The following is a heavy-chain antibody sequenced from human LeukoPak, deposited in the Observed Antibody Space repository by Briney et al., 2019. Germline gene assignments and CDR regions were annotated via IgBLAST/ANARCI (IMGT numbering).Heavy chain of an antibody. J-gene: IGHJ4*02. Sequence: GGSLRLSCAASGFTFSSYEMNWVRQAPGKGLEWVSYISSSSSTIYYADPVKGRFTISRDNAKNSLYLQMNSLRAEDTAVYYCARDYGDYSSLYFDYWGQGTLVTVSS. CDR3: ARDYGDYSSLYFDY. D-gene: IGHD4-17*01. V-gene: IGHV3-48*01. CDR1: GFTFSSYE. CDR2: ISSSSSTI.